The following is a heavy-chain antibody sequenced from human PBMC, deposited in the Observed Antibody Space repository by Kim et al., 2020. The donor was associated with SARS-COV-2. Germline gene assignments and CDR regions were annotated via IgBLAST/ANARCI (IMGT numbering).Heavy chain of an antibody. D-gene: IGHD5-18*01. V-gene: IGHV4-39*07. J-gene: IGHJ5*02. Sequence: YYNPSLKSRVAISVDPSKNQFSLKLSSVTAADTAVYYGARDGVDTGWFDPWGQGTLVTVSS. CDR3: ARDGVDTGWFDP.